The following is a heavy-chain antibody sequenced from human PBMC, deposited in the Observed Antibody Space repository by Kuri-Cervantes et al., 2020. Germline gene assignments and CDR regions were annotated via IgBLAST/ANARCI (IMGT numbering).Heavy chain of an antibody. CDR1: RGTFSSYA. CDR2: ISAYNGNT. D-gene: IGHD1-7*01. J-gene: IGHJ4*02. CDR3: ARDRNHLTKTGTTIHDY. Sequence: ASVKVSCKASRGTFSSYAISWVRQAPGQGLEWMGWISAYNGNTNYAQKLQGRVTMTTDTSTSTAYMELRSLRSDDTAVYYCARDRNHLTKTGTTIHDYWGQGTLVTVSS. V-gene: IGHV1-18*01.